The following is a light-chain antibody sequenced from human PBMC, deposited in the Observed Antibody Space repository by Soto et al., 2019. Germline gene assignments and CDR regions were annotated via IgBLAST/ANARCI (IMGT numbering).Light chain of an antibody. CDR3: SSYKSSRTLV. CDR1: SSDVGGYNY. Sequence: QSVLTQPASVSGSPGQSITISCTGTSSDVGGYNYVSWYQHHPGKAPKLMIYEVSNRPSGVSDRFSGSKSGNTASLTISGLQDEEEADYHCSSYKSSRTLVFGTGTKVTV. J-gene: IGLJ1*01. V-gene: IGLV2-14*01. CDR2: EVS.